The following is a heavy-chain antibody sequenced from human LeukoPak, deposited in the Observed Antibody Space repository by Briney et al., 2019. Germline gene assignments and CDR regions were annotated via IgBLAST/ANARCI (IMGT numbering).Heavy chain of an antibody. Sequence: SETLSLTCAVSGHSISSGYYWGWIRQPPGKGLEWIGSIYHSGSTYYNPSLKSRVTISVDTSKNQFSLKLSSVTAADTAVYYCARHLYDSSGDYPYYFDYWGQGTLVTVSS. V-gene: IGHV4-38-2*01. CDR1: GHSISSGYY. J-gene: IGHJ4*02. CDR3: ARHLYDSSGDYPYYFDY. CDR2: IYHSGST. D-gene: IGHD3-22*01.